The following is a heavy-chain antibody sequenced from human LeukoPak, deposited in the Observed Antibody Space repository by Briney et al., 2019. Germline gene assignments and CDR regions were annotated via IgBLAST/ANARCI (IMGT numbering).Heavy chain of an antibody. D-gene: IGHD3-9*01. CDR1: SGSISTSNYY. V-gene: IGHV4-39*01. Sequence: SETLSFTCTVSSGSISTSNYYWAWVRQPPGKALEWIGNIFYSGSTYYNPSLKSRVTISVDTSKNQFSLRLRSVTAADTAVYYCARHLRRYSRAVDYWGQGTLVTVSS. CDR3: ARHLRRYSRAVDY. J-gene: IGHJ4*02. CDR2: IFYSGST.